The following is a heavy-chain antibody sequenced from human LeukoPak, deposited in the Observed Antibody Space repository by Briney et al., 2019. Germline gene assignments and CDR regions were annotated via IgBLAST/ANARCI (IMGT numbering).Heavy chain of an antibody. D-gene: IGHD2-15*01. CDR2: ISSSGSTI. CDR3: ARERCSGGSCYSGNSYFDY. CDR1: GFTFSSYE. Sequence: QPGGSLRLSCAASGFTFSSYEMNWVRQAPGKGLEWVSYISSSGSTIYYADSVKGRFTISRDNAKNSLYLQMNSLRAEDTAVYYCARERCSGGSCYSGNSYFDYWGQGTLVTVSS. J-gene: IGHJ4*02. V-gene: IGHV3-48*03.